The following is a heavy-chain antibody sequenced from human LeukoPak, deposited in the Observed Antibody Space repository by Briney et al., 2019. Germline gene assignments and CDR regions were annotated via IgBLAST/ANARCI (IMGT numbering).Heavy chain of an antibody. CDR2: INPSGGST. Sequence: GASVKVSCKASGGTFSSYAISWVRQAPGQGLEWMGIINPSGGSTSYAQKFQGRVTMTRDTSTSTVYMELSSLRSEDTAVYYCARDGSSGWYFFDYWGQGTLVTVSS. D-gene: IGHD6-19*01. V-gene: IGHV1-46*01. CDR1: GGTFSSYA. J-gene: IGHJ4*02. CDR3: ARDGSSGWYFFDY.